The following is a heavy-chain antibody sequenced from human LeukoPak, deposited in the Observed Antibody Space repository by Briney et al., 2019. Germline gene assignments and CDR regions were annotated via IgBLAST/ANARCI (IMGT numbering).Heavy chain of an antibody. CDR3: ARENDYTDYGQDYNYYMDV. Sequence: GGSLRLSCAASGFTFSTYWMSWVRQAPEKGLEGVANIKQDGSEKYYVDSVKGRFTISRDNAKNSLYLQMNSLRADDTAVYYCARENDYTDYGQDYNYYMDVWGNGTTVTVSS. V-gene: IGHV3-7*01. CDR1: GFTFSTYW. CDR2: IKQDGSEK. D-gene: IGHD4-17*01. J-gene: IGHJ6*03.